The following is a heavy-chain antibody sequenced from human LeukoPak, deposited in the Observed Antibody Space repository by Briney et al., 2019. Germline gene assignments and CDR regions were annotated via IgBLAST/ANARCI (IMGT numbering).Heavy chain of an antibody. J-gene: IGHJ3*02. Sequence: SQTLSLTCAISGDSVSSNSAAWNWIRQSPSRGLEWLGRTYYRSKWYNDYAVSVKSRITINPDTSKNQFSLQLNSVTPEDTAVYYCAREVTYYYGSGSYYPAFDIWGQGTMVTASS. D-gene: IGHD3-10*01. CDR3: AREVTYYYGSGSYYPAFDI. CDR1: GDSVSSNSAA. V-gene: IGHV6-1*01. CDR2: TYYRSKWYN.